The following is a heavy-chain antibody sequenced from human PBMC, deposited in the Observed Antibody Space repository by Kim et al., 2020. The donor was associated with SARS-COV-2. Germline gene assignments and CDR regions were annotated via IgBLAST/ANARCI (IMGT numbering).Heavy chain of an antibody. Sequence: SETLSLTCTVSGGSISSGGYYWSWIRQHPGKGLEWIGYIYYSGSTYYNPSLKSRVTISVDTSKNQFSLKLSSVTAADTAVYYCARGAEERFGDGYYYGMDVWGQGTTVTVSS. CDR2: IYYSGST. J-gene: IGHJ6*02. V-gene: IGHV4-31*03. D-gene: IGHD3-10*01. CDR3: ARGAEERFGDGYYYGMDV. CDR1: GGSISSGGYY.